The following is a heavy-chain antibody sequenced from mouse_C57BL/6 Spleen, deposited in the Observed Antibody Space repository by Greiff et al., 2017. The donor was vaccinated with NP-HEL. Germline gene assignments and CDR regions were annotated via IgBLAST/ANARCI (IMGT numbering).Heavy chain of an antibody. CDR3: ARDEVTMDY. V-gene: IGHV5-4*01. CDR2: ISDGGSYT. D-gene: IGHD2-13*01. Sequence: EVNVVESGGGLVKPGGSLKLSCAASGFTFSSYAMSWVRQTPEKRLEWVATISDGGSYTYYPDNVKGRFTISRDNAKNNLYLQMSHLKSEDTAMYYCARDEVTMDYWGQGTSVTVSS. J-gene: IGHJ4*01. CDR1: GFTFSSYA.